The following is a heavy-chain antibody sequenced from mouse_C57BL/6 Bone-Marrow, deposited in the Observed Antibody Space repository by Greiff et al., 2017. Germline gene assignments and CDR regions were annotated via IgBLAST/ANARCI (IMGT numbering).Heavy chain of an antibody. V-gene: IGHV2-3*01. J-gene: IGHJ4*01. CDR3: AKMRVLASARDY. Sequence: QVQLKESGPGLVAPSQSLSITCTVSGISLTSSGVSWVRQPPGKGLEWLGVIWGDGSTNYHSALIARLSISLDNSKRQVFLKLNSRQTNDTATYDCAKMRVLASARDYWGQGTSVTVSS. CDR1: GISLTSSG. CDR2: IWGDGST. D-gene: IGHD6-1*01.